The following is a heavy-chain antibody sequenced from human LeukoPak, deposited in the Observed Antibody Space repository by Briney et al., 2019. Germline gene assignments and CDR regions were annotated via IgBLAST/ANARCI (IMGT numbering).Heavy chain of an antibody. Sequence: SETLSLTCTVSGYSISSGYYWGWIRQPPGKGLEWIGSIYHSGSTYYNPSLKSRVTISVDTSKNQFSLKLSSVTAADTAVYCCARGGGGSSSWYYYYIDVWGKGTTVTVSS. V-gene: IGHV4-38-2*02. D-gene: IGHD6-13*01. CDR3: ARGGGGSSSWYYYYIDV. CDR2: IYHSGST. CDR1: GYSISSGYY. J-gene: IGHJ6*03.